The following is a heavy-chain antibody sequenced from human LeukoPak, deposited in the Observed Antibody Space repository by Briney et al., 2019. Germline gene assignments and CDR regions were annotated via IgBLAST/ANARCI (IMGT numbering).Heavy chain of an antibody. CDR1: GGTFSSYD. J-gene: IGHJ4*02. Sequence: SVKVSCKASGGTFSSYDISWVRQAPGQGLEWMGGIMPISGTANYAQKFQGRVTITADKPTNTAYMELSSLRSEDTAVYYCARGPSVGYYGSGSYRFDYWGQGTLVTVSS. D-gene: IGHD3-10*01. CDR2: IMPISGTA. CDR3: ARGPSVGYYGSGSYRFDY. V-gene: IGHV1-69*06.